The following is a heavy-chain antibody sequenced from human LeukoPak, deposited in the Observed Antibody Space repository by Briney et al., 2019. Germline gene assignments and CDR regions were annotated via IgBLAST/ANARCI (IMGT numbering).Heavy chain of an antibody. V-gene: IGHV4-59*08. J-gene: IGHJ4*02. CDR3: ARHVSSRYFDY. Sequence: SETLSFTCTVSGGSISSYYWSWIRQPPGKGLEWIGYIYYSGSTNYNPSLKSRVTISVDTSKNQFSLKLSSVTAADTAVYYCARHVSSRYFDYWGQGTLVTVSS. CDR1: GGSISSYY. D-gene: IGHD6-6*01. CDR2: IYYSGST.